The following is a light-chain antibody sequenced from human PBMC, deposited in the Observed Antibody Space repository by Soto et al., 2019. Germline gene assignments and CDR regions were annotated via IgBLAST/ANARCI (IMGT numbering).Light chain of an antibody. CDR2: GAS. V-gene: IGKV3-20*01. J-gene: IGKJ5*01. Sequence: IVMTQSPATPSVSPGERGPLSCTASQSVGNNLAWYQQKPGQAPRLLIYGASTRATGIPDRFSGSGSGTDFTLTISRLEPEDFAVYYCQQYSSSPSITFGQGTRLEIK. CDR3: QQYSSSPSIT. CDR1: QSVGNN.